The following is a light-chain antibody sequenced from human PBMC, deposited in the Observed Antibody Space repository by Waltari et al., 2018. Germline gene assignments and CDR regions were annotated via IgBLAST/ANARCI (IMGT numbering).Light chain of an antibody. CDR2: GAY. Sequence: IVLTQSPGTLSLSPGERATLSCRASPSVGTYLAWYQQKPGQAPRLLIYGAYSRAAGIPDRFSGSGYGKDFSLTISRLEPEDFAVYFCQHHLRLPTTFGQGTKVEIK. J-gene: IGKJ1*01. CDR3: QHHLRLPTT. CDR1: PSVGTY. V-gene: IGKV3-20*01.